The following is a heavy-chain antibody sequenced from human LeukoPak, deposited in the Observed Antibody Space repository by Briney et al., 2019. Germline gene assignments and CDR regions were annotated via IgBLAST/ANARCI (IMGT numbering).Heavy chain of an antibody. CDR3: AIELGMVRVTIGYYYYGMDV. Sequence: GGSLRLSCAASGFTLSKNGMHWVRQAPGKGLEWVAFIHYDGNNKYYGDSVKGRFTISRDNSKNTLYLEMNSLRAEDTAVYYCAIELGMVRVTIGYYYYGMDVWGQGTTVTVFS. J-gene: IGHJ6*02. D-gene: IGHD3-10*01. CDR2: IHYDGNNK. V-gene: IGHV3-30*02. CDR1: GFTLSKNG.